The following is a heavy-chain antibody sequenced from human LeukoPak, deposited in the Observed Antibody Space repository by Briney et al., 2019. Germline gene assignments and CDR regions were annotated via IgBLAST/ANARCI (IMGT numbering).Heavy chain of an antibody. Sequence: SETLSLTCGLFGRSIIGYHWNWIRQSPGKGLEWIGEINHSGSANYNPSFKSRVTISLDTLKNQFSPELRSVTAADTAVYYCARDPTTVVSVPYYFDDWGQGTLVTVSS. D-gene: IGHD4-11*01. V-gene: IGHV4-34*01. CDR2: INHSGSA. J-gene: IGHJ4*02. CDR3: ARDPTTVVSVPYYFDD. CDR1: GRSIIGYH.